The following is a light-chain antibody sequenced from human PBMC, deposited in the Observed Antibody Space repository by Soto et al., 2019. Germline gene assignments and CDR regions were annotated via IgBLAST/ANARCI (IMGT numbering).Light chain of an antibody. Sequence: EIVLTQSPATLSLSPGERATLSCRASQSVSNYLAWYQQKPGQAPRLLIYDASNRATGIPARFRGSGAGTDFTPTISSLEPEDFAVYYCQQRSNWPPITFGQETRLEIK. CDR3: QQRSNWPPIT. J-gene: IGKJ5*01. CDR1: QSVSNY. CDR2: DAS. V-gene: IGKV3-11*01.